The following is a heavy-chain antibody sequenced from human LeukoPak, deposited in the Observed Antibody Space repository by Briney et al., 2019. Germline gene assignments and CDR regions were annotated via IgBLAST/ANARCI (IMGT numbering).Heavy chain of an antibody. V-gene: IGHV3-15*01. CDR3: ASYYYGPGTSKHFDY. CDR2: IKSKSDGGTT. J-gene: IGHJ4*02. Sequence: PGGSLRLSCAASGFTFTNAWMSWVRQAPGKGLEWVGRIKSKSDGGTTDCAAPVKGRFTISRDDSKTTLYLQMNSLKTEDTAVYYCASYYYGPGTSKHFDYWGQGTLVTVSS. D-gene: IGHD3-10*01. CDR1: GFTFTNAW.